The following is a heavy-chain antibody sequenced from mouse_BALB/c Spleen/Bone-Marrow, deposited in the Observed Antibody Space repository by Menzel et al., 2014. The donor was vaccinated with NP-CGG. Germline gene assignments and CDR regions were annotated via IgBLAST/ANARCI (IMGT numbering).Heavy chain of an antibody. CDR1: GYTFTDYE. D-gene: IGHD2-12*01. J-gene: IGHJ3*01. CDR2: IDPETGGT. V-gene: IGHV1-15*01. Sequence: VQLQQSGAELVRPGASVTLSCKASGYTFTDYEMHWVKQTPVHGLEWIGAIDPETGGTAYNQKFKGKATLTADKSSSTAYMELRSLTSEDSAVYYRTSYDWFAYWGQGTLVTVSA. CDR3: TSYDWFAY.